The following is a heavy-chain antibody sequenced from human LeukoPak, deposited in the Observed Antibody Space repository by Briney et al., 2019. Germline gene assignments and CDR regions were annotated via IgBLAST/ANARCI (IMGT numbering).Heavy chain of an antibody. D-gene: IGHD4-17*01. CDR2: LYSGGTT. J-gene: IGHJ4*02. CDR3: AKATTVTYTTPFDF. V-gene: IGHV3-66*01. Sequence: GGSLRLSCVTSGFGFTHNYMSRVRQAPGKGLEWVSVLYSGGTTSYADSVKGRFTISRDSFNDTLYLQMNNLRAEDTALYYCAKATTVTYTTPFDFWGQGILVIVSS. CDR1: GFGFTHNY.